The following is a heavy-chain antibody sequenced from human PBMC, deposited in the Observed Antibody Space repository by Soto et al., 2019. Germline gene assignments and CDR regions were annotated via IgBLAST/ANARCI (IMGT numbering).Heavy chain of an antibody. CDR2: ITNSGNTK. D-gene: IGHD2-15*01. J-gene: IGHJ6*02. Sequence: GGSLRLSCAASGFTFSSYSMSWVRQAPGKGLEWVSAITNSGNTKYYADSVKGRFTTSRDNAKNTLYLQMNSLRAEDTAEYYCARGIRVASTVDVWGQGTXVTVCS. CDR3: ARGIRVASTVDV. V-gene: IGHV3-23*05. CDR1: GFTFSSYS.